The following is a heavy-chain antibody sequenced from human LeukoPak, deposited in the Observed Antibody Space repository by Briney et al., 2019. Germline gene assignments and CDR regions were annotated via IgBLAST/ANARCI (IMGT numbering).Heavy chain of an antibody. D-gene: IGHD6-13*01. V-gene: IGHV3-21*01. Sequence: GGSLRLSCAASGFTFSSYSMNWVRQAPGKGLEWVSSISSSSSYIYYADSVKGRFTISRDNAKNSLYLQMNSLRAEDTAVYYCARDPIAAAGSFDYWGQGPLVTVSS. CDR3: ARDPIAAAGSFDY. CDR1: GFTFSSYS. J-gene: IGHJ4*02. CDR2: ISSSSSYI.